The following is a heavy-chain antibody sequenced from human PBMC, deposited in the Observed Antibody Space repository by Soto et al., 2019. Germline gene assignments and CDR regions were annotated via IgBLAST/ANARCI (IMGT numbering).Heavy chain of an antibody. CDR3: ARASQHFSLDV. CDR1: GFTFSSYA. J-gene: IGHJ6*02. V-gene: IGHV3-30-3*01. D-gene: IGHD3-3*02. CDR2: ISYDGSNK. Sequence: QVQLVESGGGVVQPGRSLRLSCAASGFTFSSYAMHWVRQAPGKGLEWVAVISYDGSNKYYADSVKGRFTISRDNSKNTLYLQMNSLRAEDTAVYYCARASQHFSLDVWGQGTTVTVSS.